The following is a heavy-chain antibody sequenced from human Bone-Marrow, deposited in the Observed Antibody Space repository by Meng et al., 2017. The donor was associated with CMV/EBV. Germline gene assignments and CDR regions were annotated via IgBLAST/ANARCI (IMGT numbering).Heavy chain of an antibody. V-gene: IGHV3-48*03. CDR3: ARDTPYVLRFSWPPEDV. Sequence: GESLKISCAASGFTFSSYEMNWVRQAPGKGLEWVSYISSSGSTIYYADSVKGRFTISRDNAKNSLYLQMNRLRAEDTAVYYCARDTPYVLRFSWPPEDVWGQGTTVTVSS. J-gene: IGHJ6*02. D-gene: IGHD3-3*01. CDR1: GFTFSSYE. CDR2: ISSSGSTI.